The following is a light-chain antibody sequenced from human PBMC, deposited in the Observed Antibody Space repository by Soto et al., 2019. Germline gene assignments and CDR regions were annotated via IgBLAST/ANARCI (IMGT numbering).Light chain of an antibody. V-gene: IGKV3-20*01. CDR3: QQYGSSSFA. J-gene: IGKJ3*01. CDR1: QSISSTY. CDR2: GAF. Sequence: EIVLTQSPGTLSLSQGERATLSCRARQSISSTYLAWYKKKPGQAPMLLLDGAFNRATGIPDRFSGSGSGTDFTLTISRLEPEDCAFDYCQQYGSSSFAFGPGTKVESK.